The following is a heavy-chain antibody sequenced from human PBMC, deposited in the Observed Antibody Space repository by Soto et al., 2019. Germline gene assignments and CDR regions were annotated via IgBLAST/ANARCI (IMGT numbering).Heavy chain of an antibody. V-gene: IGHV2-5*02. CDR1: GFSLSTSGVG. Sequence: QITLKESGPTLVKPTQTLTLTCTFSGFSLSTSGVGVGWIRQPPGKALEWLALIYWDDDKRYSPSLKSRLAITKDSSKHQVVLTMTNMDPVDTAAYYCAHIRYGSGLFDYWGQGTLVTVSS. CDR3: AHIRYGSGLFDY. J-gene: IGHJ4*02. D-gene: IGHD3-10*01. CDR2: IYWDDDK.